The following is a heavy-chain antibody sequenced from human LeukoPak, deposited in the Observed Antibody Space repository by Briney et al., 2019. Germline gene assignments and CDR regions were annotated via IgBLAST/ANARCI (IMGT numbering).Heavy chain of an antibody. V-gene: IGHV3-53*01. D-gene: IGHD6-13*01. CDR1: GFTVSSNY. J-gene: IGHJ4*02. CDR3: ARHGPKAAAVRKFDY. Sequence: PGGSLRLSCAASGFTVSSNYMSWVRQAPGKGLEWVSVIYSGGSTYYADSVKGRFTISRDNSKNTLYLQMNSLRAEDTAVYYCARHGPKAAAVRKFDYWGQGTLVTVSS. CDR2: IYSGGST.